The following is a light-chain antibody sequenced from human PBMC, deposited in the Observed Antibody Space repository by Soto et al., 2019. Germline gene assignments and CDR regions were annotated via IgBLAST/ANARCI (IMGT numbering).Light chain of an antibody. J-gene: IGKJ1*01. V-gene: IGKV1-8*01. CDR3: QQYYSYPQT. CDR2: AAS. CDR1: QGISSY. Sequence: AIRMTQSPSSLSESTGDRDKNTCRASQGISSYLDWYQQKPGKAPKLLIYAASTSQSGVPSRFSGSGSGTDFTLTISCLQSEDFATYYCQQYYSYPQTFGQGTKVDIK.